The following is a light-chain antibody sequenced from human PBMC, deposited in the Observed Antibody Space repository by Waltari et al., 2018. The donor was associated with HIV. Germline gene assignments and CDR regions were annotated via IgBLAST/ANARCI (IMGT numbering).Light chain of an antibody. CDR1: SSNIGAGYD. V-gene: IGLV1-40*01. CDR2: VNI. J-gene: IGLJ2*01. CDR3: QSYDSSLSGSI. Sequence: QSVLTQPPSVSGAPGQRVTISCTGSSSNIGAGYDVHWYQQLPGTAPKRLINVNINRPSGVPDRFSDAQSGTSASLAITGLQAEDEADYYCQSYDSSLSGSIFGGGTKLTVL.